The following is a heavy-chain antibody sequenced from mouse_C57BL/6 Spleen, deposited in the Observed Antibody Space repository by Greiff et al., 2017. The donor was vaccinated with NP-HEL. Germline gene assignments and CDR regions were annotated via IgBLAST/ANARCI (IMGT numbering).Heavy chain of an antibody. Sequence: EVQLQQSVAELVRPGASVKLSCTASGFNIKNTYMHWVKQRPEQGLEWIGRIDPANGNTKYAPKFQGKATITADTSSNTAYLQLSSLTSEETAIYYCARSPPVYSSDGGYFDVWGTGTTVTVSS. CDR1: GFNIKNTY. J-gene: IGHJ1*03. V-gene: IGHV14-3*01. CDR2: IDPANGNT. CDR3: ARSPPVYSSDGGYFDV. D-gene: IGHD2-5*01.